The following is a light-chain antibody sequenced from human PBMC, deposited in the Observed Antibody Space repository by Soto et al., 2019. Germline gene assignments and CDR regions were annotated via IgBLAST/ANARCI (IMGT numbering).Light chain of an antibody. V-gene: IGLV3-21*02. Sequence: SYELTQPPSVSVAPGQTARITCGGNNIGSKSVHWYQQKPGQATVLVAYDDSDRPSGNPERFSGSNSGNTGTLTISRVEAGDEADYYCQVWDSSSDHYVFGTGTKLTVL. CDR2: DDS. CDR3: QVWDSSSDHYV. CDR1: NIGSKS. J-gene: IGLJ1*01.